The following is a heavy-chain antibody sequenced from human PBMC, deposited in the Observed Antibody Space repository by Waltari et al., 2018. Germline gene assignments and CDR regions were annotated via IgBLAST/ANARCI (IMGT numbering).Heavy chain of an antibody. Sequence: QVQLVESGGGLVKPGGSLRLSCVASGFTLRDHYLRWVRQAPGKGLEWVSYISSSGSTIYYADSVKGRFTISRDNAKNSLYLQMNSLRAEDTAVYYCARDPRSRNYFDYWGQGTLVTVSS. CDR3: ARDPRSRNYFDY. J-gene: IGHJ4*02. D-gene: IGHD6-6*01. CDR1: GFTLRDHY. CDR2: ISSSGSTI. V-gene: IGHV3-11*04.